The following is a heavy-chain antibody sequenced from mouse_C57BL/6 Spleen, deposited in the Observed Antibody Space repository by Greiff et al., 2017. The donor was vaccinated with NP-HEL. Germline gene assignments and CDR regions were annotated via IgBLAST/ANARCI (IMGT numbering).Heavy chain of an antibody. D-gene: IGHD3-2*02. V-gene: IGHV1-82*01. CDR3: ARFGQLRPYFDY. J-gene: IGHJ2*01. CDR1: GYAFSSSW. CDR2: IYPGDGDT. Sequence: QVQLQQSGPELVKPGASVKISCKASGYAFSSSWMNWVKQRPGKGLEWIGRIYPGDGDTNYNGKFKGKATLTADKSSSTAYMQLSSLTSEDSAVYFCARFGQLRPYFDYWGQGTTLTVSS.